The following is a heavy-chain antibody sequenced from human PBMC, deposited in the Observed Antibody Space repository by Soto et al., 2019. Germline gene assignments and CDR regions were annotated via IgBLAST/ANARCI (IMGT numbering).Heavy chain of an antibody. CDR3: AKGHRAHGEFFDF. D-gene: IGHD2-21*01. J-gene: IGHJ4*03. CDR1: GFTFSGHW. CDR2: INQDESQK. V-gene: IGHV3-7*01. Sequence: RGSLRLSCAGSGFTFSGHWMTWFRQAPGKGLEWVAHINQDESQKYYVDSVKGRFTISRDNAKNSLYLQMNSLRAEDTAVFLCAKGHRAHGEFFDFRGRGSLVPVSS.